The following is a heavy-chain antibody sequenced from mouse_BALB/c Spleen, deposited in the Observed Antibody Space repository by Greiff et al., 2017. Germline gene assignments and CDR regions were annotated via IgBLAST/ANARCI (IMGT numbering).Heavy chain of an antibody. CDR1: GFNIKDYY. V-gene: IGHV14-4*02. Sequence: VQLQQSGAGLVRSGASVKLSCTASGFNIKDYYMPWVQQRPEQGLEWIGWIDPENGDTEYAPKFQGKATMTADTSSNTAYLQLSSRTAEDTAVYYCSLLLLRRGLAYWGQGTLVTVSA. CDR3: SLLLLRRGLAY. J-gene: IGHJ3*01. D-gene: IGHD1-1*01. CDR2: IDPENGDT.